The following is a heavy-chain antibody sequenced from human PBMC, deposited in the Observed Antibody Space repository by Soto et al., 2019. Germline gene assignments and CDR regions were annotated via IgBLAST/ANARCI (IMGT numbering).Heavy chain of an antibody. CDR3: ATSYDSGFDP. CDR2: ISPYNGNT. J-gene: IGHJ5*02. D-gene: IGHD5-12*01. Sequence: QIQLVQSGAEVKKPGASVRVSCKASGYAFSNYGISWIRQAPGLGLEWMGWISPYNGNTDYAQSLQGRVTMTTDTCTNTAYMELRSLTSDDTAVYYCATSYDSGFDPWGQGTLVTVSS. CDR1: GYAFSNYG. V-gene: IGHV1-18*04.